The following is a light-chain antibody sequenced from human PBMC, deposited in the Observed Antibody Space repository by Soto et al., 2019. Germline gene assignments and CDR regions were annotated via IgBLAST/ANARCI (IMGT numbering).Light chain of an antibody. Sequence: EIVMTQSPASLSVSPGERATLSCRASQSISRNLAWYQQKPGQAPSLLIYDASTRAPSIPARFSGSGSGTEFTLTISSLQSEDFAVYFCQQYWQSPLTFGGGTKVDMK. CDR3: QQYWQSPLT. J-gene: IGKJ4*01. CDR2: DAS. V-gene: IGKV3-15*01. CDR1: QSISRN.